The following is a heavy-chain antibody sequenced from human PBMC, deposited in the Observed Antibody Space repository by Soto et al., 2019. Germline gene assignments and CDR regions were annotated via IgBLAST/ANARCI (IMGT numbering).Heavy chain of an antibody. CDR1: GGSISSSSYY. CDR2: IYYSGST. Sequence: SETLSLTCTVSGGSISSSSYYWGWIRQPPGKGLEWIGSIYYSGSTYYNPSLKSRVTISVDTSKNQFSLKLSSVTAADTAVYYCARVMITFGEDLPNYGMDVWGQGTTVTVSS. CDR3: ARVMITFGEDLPNYGMDV. D-gene: IGHD3-16*01. V-gene: IGHV4-39*01. J-gene: IGHJ6*02.